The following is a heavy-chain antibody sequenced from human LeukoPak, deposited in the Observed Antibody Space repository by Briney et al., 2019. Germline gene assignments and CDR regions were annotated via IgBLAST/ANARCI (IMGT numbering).Heavy chain of an antibody. CDR3: ARGGVFRSVLRFLEWSIRDRRWFDP. CDR2: INPSGGST. CDR1: GYTFTSYY. V-gene: IGHV1-46*01. J-gene: IGHJ5*02. D-gene: IGHD3-3*01. Sequence: ASVKVSCKASGYTFTSYYMHWVRQAPGQGLEWMGIINPSGGSTSYAQKFQGRVTMTRDMSTSTDYMELSSLRSKDTAVYYCARGGVFRSVLRFLEWSIRDRRWFDPWGQGTLVTVSS.